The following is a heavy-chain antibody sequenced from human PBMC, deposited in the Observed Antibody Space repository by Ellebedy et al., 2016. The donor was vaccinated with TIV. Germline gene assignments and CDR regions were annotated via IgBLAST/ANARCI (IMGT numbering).Heavy chain of an antibody. CDR1: GFNFNARA. J-gene: IGHJ4*02. CDR2: ISWNSNNI. V-gene: IGHV3-9*01. Sequence: GGSLRLSCAASGFNFNARAMHWVRQAPGKGLEWVSSISWNSNNIAYADSVRGRFTISRDNAENSVFLQMNNLRTEDTAFYYCAKDMATSMIKYFDYWGQGALVTVSS. D-gene: IGHD5-18*01. CDR3: AKDMATSMIKYFDY.